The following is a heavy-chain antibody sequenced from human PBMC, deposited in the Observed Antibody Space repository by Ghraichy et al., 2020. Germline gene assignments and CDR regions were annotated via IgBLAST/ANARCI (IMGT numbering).Heavy chain of an antibody. V-gene: IGHV1-2*02. D-gene: IGHD6-13*01. CDR2: INPNSGGT. CDR3: ARIVEQQLVSGYFQH. Sequence: ASVKVSCKASGYTFTGYYMHWVRQAPGQGLEWMGWINPNSGGTNYAQKFQGRVTMTRDTSINTAYMELSRLRSDDTAVYYCARIVEQQLVSGYFQHWGQGTLVTVSS. J-gene: IGHJ1*01. CDR1: GYTFTGYY.